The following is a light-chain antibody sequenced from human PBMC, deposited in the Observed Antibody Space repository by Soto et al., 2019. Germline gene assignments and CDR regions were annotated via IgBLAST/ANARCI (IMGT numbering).Light chain of an antibody. CDR2: GAT. V-gene: IGKV1-27*01. Sequence: DVQMTQSPSSLSASVGDRFTITFLASQGISNYLAWYQQKPGKAPQLLIYGATTLQSGVPSRFSGSGSGTDFTLTISSLQPEDFATYYCQQSYSTPRTFGQGTKVDI. J-gene: IGKJ1*01. CDR3: QQSYSTPRT. CDR1: QGISNY.